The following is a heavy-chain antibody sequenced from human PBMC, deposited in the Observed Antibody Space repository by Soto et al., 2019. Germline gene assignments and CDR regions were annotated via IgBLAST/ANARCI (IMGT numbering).Heavy chain of an antibody. CDR1: GVNFSSYG. CDR2: ISGSGGST. J-gene: IGHJ4*02. CDR3: AKDSSGYPGGYFDY. Sequence: AGGSLRLSSAASGVNFSSYGVSWVRQAPGKGLEWVSAISGSGGSTYYADSVKGRFTISRDNSKNTLYLQMNSLRAEDTAVYYCAKDSSGYPGGYFDYWGQGTLVTVSS. V-gene: IGHV3-23*01. D-gene: IGHD3-22*01.